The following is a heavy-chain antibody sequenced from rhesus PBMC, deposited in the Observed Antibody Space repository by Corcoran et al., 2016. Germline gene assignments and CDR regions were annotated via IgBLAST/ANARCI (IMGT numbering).Heavy chain of an antibody. V-gene: IGHV3-136*01. J-gene: IGHJ4*01. CDR2: ISKSVKTI. D-gene: IGHD4-29*01. CDR1: GFTFSYYD. CDR3: ARHDYAV. Sequence: EVQLVESGGGLVQPGGSLRLYCADPGFTFSYYDMDWVRQAPGKGLVWFLYISKSVKTIYYPDSVKGRFTISRNNAKNSLSLQMSSLRADDTAVYYCARHDYAVWGQGVLVTVSS.